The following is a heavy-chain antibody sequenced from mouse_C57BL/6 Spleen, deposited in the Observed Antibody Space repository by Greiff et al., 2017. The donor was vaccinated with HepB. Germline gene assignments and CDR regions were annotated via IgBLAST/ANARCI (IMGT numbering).Heavy chain of an antibody. Sequence: VQLQQSDAELVKPGASVKISCKVSGYTFTDHTIHWMKQRPEQGLEWIGYIYPRDGSTKYNEKFKGKATLTADKSSSTAYMQLNSLTSEDSAVCFCARESIRGITTKAMDYWGQGTSVTVSS. CDR2: IYPRDGST. V-gene: IGHV1-78*01. CDR3: ARESIRGITTKAMDY. D-gene: IGHD1-1*01. J-gene: IGHJ4*01. CDR1: GYTFTDHT.